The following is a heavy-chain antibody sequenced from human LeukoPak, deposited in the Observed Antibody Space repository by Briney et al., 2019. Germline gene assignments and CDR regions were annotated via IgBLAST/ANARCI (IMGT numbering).Heavy chain of an antibody. CDR2: IYHSGDT. CDR3: ARLTSTCTGGSCYHCYFDY. Sequence: SETLSLTCTVSGGSITTGSHHWVWIRQPPGKGLEWIGSIYHSGDTYYNPSLKSRVTLSVATSKNQFSLKLPSVTAADTAVYYCARLTSTCTGGSCYHCYFDYWGQGTLVTVSS. D-gene: IGHD2-15*01. J-gene: IGHJ4*02. V-gene: IGHV4-39*01. CDR1: GGSITTGSHH.